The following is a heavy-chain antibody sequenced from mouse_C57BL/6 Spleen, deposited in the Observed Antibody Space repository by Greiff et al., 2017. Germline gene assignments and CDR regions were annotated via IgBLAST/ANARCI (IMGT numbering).Heavy chain of an antibody. CDR3: ARGDYYGSSYAMDY. CDR1: GYAFSSSW. J-gene: IGHJ4*01. V-gene: IGHV1-82*01. Sequence: QVQLQQSGPELVKPGASVKISCKASGYAFSSSWMNWVKQRPGKGLEWIGRIYPGDGDTNYNGKFKGKATLTADKSSSTAYMQRSRRTSEDSAVYFCARGDYYGSSYAMDYWGQGTSVTVSS. D-gene: IGHD1-1*01. CDR2: IYPGDGDT.